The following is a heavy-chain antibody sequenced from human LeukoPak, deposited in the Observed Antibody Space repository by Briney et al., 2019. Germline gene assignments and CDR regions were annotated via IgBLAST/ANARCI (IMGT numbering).Heavy chain of an antibody. CDR1: GFTFSSFA. Sequence: GGSLRLSCAASGFTFSSFAMTWVRQAPGKGLEWVSSITGSHGPTYNTDSVKGRFTISRDNSQNTLYLQMNSLRAEDTAVYYCARAQYYDFWSGNNDAFDIWGQGTMVTVSS. CDR3: ARAQYYDFWSGNNDAFDI. J-gene: IGHJ3*02. V-gene: IGHV3-23*01. CDR2: ITGSHGPT. D-gene: IGHD3-3*01.